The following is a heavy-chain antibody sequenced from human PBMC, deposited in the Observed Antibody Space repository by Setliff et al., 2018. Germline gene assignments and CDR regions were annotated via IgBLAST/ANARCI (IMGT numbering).Heavy chain of an antibody. D-gene: IGHD2-21*02. CDR1: GYTFTSYA. J-gene: IGHJ4*02. CDR2: IIPIFGTA. CDR3: AREASGTVVTYYFDY. Sequence: GASVKVSCKASGYTFTSYAMNWVRQAPGQGLEWMGGIIPIFGTANYAQKFQGRVTITTDESTSTAYMELSSLRSEDTAVYYCAREASGTVVTYYFDYWGQGTLVTVSS. V-gene: IGHV1-69*05.